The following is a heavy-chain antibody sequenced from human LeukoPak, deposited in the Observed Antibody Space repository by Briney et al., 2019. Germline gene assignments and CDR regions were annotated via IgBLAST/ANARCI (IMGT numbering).Heavy chain of an antibody. D-gene: IGHD3-22*01. CDR2: INHGEST. CDR1: GGSFSGYY. Sequence: SETLSLTCAVSGGSFSGYYWYWLRQPPGKGLEWIGEINHGESTNYNPSLKSRATLSVDTSKNQFSLKLTSVTAADTAVYYCARGRTYYYDTSGYYPSIYYGMDVWGQGTTVIVSS. V-gene: IGHV4-34*01. CDR3: ARGRTYYYDTSGYYPSIYYGMDV. J-gene: IGHJ6*02.